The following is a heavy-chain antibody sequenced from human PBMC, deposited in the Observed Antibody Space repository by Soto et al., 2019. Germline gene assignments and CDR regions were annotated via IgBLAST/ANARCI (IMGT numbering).Heavy chain of an antibody. Sequence: GGSLRLSCAASGFTFSSYSMNWVRQAPGKGLEWVSYISSSSSTIYYADSVKGRFTISRDNAKNSLYLQMNSLRAEDTAVYYSPRDGPTYRSTDYYYYYYMDVWCKGTTVNVS. V-gene: IGHV3-48*01. CDR3: PRDGPTYRSTDYYYYYYMDV. J-gene: IGHJ6*03. D-gene: IGHD6-19*01. CDR2: ISSSSSTI. CDR1: GFTFSSYS.